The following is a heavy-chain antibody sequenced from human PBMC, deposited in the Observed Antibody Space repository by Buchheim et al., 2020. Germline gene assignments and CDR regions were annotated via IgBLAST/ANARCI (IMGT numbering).Heavy chain of an antibody. V-gene: IGHV3-15*01. CDR1: GFTFSNAW. CDR3: TTVSEQQWQGSAPGYFQH. J-gene: IGHJ1*01. CDR2: IKSKTDGGTT. Sequence: VQLVESGGGLVKPGGSLRLSCAASGFTFSNAWMSWVRQAPGKGLEWVGRIKSKTDGGTTHYAAPVKGRFTISRDDSKNTQYLQMNSLKTEDTAVYYCTTVSEQQWQGSAPGYFQHWGQGTL. D-gene: IGHD6-19*01.